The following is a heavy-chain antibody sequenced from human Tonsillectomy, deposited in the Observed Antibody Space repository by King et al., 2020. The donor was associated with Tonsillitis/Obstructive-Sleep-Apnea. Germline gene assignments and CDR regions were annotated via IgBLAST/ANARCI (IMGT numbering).Heavy chain of an antibody. Sequence: VQLVESGGGLVKPGGSLRLSCAASGFTFSNAWMNWVRQAPGKGLEWVARIKSKTDGGTTDYAAPVKGRFTISRDESKNTLYLHMNSLKTEDTAVYYCTTALGITMIVVVTTEDYWGQGTLGTVSS. CDR3: TTALGITMIVVVTTEDY. V-gene: IGHV3-15*07. D-gene: IGHD3-22*01. J-gene: IGHJ4*02. CDR2: IKSKTDGGTT. CDR1: GFTFSNAW.